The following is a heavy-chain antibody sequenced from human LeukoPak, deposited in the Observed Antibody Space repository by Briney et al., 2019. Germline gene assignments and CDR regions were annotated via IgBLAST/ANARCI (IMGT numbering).Heavy chain of an antibody. CDR3: ARVFHYYYYMDV. CDR1: GFTFSSYG. CDR2: IQFDGSSA. J-gene: IGHJ6*03. Sequence: GGSLRLSCAASGFTFSSYGMHWVRQAPGKGLEWVTFIQFDGSSAYYTDSVKGRFTLSRDNFQNTLYLEMNSLRAEDTAVYYCARVFHYYYYMDVWGKGTTVTVSS. V-gene: IGHV3-30*02.